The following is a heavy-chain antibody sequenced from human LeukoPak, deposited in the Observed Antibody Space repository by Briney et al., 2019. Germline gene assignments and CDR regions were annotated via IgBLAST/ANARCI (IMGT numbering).Heavy chain of an antibody. Sequence: PSETLSLTCTVSGGSISSYYWSWIRQPPGKGLEWIGYIYYSGSTNYNPSLKSRVTISVDTSKNQFSLKLSSVTAADTAVYYCAREHLRSTFDPWGQGTLVTVSS. J-gene: IGHJ5*02. V-gene: IGHV4-59*01. CDR1: GGSISSYY. CDR2: IYYSGST. CDR3: AREHLRSTFDP.